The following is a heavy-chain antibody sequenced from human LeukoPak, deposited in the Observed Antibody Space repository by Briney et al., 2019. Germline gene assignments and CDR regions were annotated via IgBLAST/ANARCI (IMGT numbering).Heavy chain of an antibody. J-gene: IGHJ4*02. Sequence: ASVKVSCKASGYTFTDYYMHWVRQDPGQGLEGMGWINPNSGGTNYAQKFQGRVTMTRDTSISTAYMELSSLRSDDTAMYYCARSYSGFGYALHDYWRQGTLVTVSS. CDR3: ARSYSGFGYALHDY. CDR2: INPNSGGT. CDR1: GYTFTDYY. V-gene: IGHV1-2*02. D-gene: IGHD1-26*01.